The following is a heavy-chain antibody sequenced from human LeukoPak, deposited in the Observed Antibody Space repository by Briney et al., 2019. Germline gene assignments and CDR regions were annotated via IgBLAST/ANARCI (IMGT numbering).Heavy chain of an antibody. D-gene: IGHD5-24*01. CDR3: ARDHEVATIRYFDY. V-gene: IGHV1-69*01. CDR1: GGTFSRYA. J-gene: IGHJ4*02. Sequence: GASVNVSCTASGGTFSRYAISWVRQAPGQGLEWMGGIIPIVGTATYAQKFQGRVTITADESTSTAYMELSRLRSEDTAFYYCARDHEVATIRYFDYWGQGTLVTVSS. CDR2: IIPIVGTA.